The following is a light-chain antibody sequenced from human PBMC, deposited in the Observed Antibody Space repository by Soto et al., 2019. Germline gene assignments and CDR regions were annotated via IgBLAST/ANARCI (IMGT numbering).Light chain of an antibody. CDR2: GAS. Sequence: EIVLTQSPGTLSLSPGERATLSCRTSQSVSTYLAWYQQRPGQAPRLLIHGASNRATGIPVRFSGSGSWSGTDFTLTISSLEAEDFALYYCQQRIDWPMTFGQGTRLEIK. J-gene: IGKJ5*01. CDR1: QSVSTY. CDR3: QQRIDWPMT. V-gene: IGKV3-11*01.